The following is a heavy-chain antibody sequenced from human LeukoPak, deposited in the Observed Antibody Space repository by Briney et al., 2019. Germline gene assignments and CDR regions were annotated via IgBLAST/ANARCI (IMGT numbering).Heavy chain of an antibody. V-gene: IGHV4-39*01. D-gene: IGHD6-13*01. J-gene: IGHJ4*02. Sequence: SETLSLTCTVSGGSISSTTYYWGWIRQPPGKGLEWIRSIYYSGSTYYNPSLKSRVTISVDTSKNQFSLKLSSVTAADTVVYYCARLIAAAGTYYFDYWGQGTLVTVSS. CDR2: IYYSGST. CDR1: GGSISSTTYY. CDR3: ARLIAAAGTYYFDY.